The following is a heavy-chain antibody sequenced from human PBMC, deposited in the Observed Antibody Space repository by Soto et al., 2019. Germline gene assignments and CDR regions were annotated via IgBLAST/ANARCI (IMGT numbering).Heavy chain of an antibody. D-gene: IGHD4-17*01. CDR2: ISGYNGRI. CDR1: GYTFASYG. V-gene: IGHV1-18*01. CDR3: ARDWIPLNTVTTYNWFDP. J-gene: IGHJ5*02. Sequence: QVQLVQSEAEVKKTGASVKVSCKASGYTFASYGINWVRQAPGQGLEWMGWISGYNGRIKFAQKFQDRVTMTTDTSTSTAYMELRSLRSDDTAVYYCARDWIPLNTVTTYNWFDPWGQGTLVTVSS.